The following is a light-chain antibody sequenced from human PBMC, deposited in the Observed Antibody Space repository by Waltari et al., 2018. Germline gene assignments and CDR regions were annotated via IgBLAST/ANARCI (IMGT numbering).Light chain of an antibody. CDR3: QSYDSGLGGSV. Sequence: HSVLTQPPSVSGAPGQRVTISCPGRRSHMGAGYAVNWYQQLPGEAPKLLIYGNTNRPSGVPDRVSGSKSGTSASLAITGLQAEDEADYYCQSYDSGLGGSVFGGGTKLTVL. V-gene: IGLV1-40*01. CDR2: GNT. CDR1: RSHMGAGYA. J-gene: IGLJ2*01.